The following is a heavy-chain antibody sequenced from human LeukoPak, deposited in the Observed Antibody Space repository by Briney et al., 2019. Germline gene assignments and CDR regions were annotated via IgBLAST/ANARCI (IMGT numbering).Heavy chain of an antibody. CDR2: IYTSGST. CDR3: ARVRDFWSGYRETYAFDI. D-gene: IGHD3-3*01. CDR1: GGSISSYY. Sequence: PSETPSLTCTVSGGSISSYYWSWIRQLAGKGLEWIGRIYTSGSTNYNPSLKSRVTMSVDTSKNQFSLKLSSVTAADTAVYYCARVRDFWSGYRETYAFDIWGQGTMVTVSS. V-gene: IGHV4-4*07. J-gene: IGHJ3*02.